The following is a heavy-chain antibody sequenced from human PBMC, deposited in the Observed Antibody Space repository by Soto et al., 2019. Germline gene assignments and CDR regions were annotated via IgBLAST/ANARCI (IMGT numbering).Heavy chain of an antibody. CDR1: GFTFSSYA. Sequence: GGSLRLSCAASGFTFSSYAMHWVRQAPGKGLEWVAVISYDGSNKYYADSVKGRFTISRDNSKNTLYLQMNSLRAEDTAVYYCARDLVGEGRSREKDYWGQGTLVTVSS. CDR2: ISYDGSNK. CDR3: ARDLVGEGRSREKDY. J-gene: IGHJ4*02. V-gene: IGHV3-30-3*01. D-gene: IGHD4-17*01.